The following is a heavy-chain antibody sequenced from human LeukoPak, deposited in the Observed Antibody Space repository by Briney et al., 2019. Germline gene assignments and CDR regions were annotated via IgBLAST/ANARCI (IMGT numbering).Heavy chain of an antibody. J-gene: IGHJ5*02. CDR1: GYTFTSYG. Sequence: ASVKVSCKASGYTFTSYGISWVRQAPGQGLEWMGWISAYNGNTNYAQKLQGRVTMTTDTSTSTAYMELRSLRSDDTAVYYCARVYYYDSSGPNWFDPWGQGTLVTVSS. CDR3: ARVYYYDSSGPNWFDP. D-gene: IGHD3-22*01. CDR2: ISAYNGNT. V-gene: IGHV1-18*01.